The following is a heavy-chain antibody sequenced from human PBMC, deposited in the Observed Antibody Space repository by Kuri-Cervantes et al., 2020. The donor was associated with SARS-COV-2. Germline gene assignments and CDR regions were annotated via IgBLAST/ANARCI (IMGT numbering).Heavy chain of an antibody. D-gene: IGHD3-22*01. Sequence: GESLKISCAASGFTFSSYSMNWVRQAPGKGLEWVSSISSSSSYIYYADSVKGRFTISRDNAKNSLYLQMNSLRAEDTAVYYCARDFNYYDSSGYQPNPPDYWGQGTLVTVSS. CDR1: GFTFSSYS. CDR2: ISSSSSYI. J-gene: IGHJ4*02. CDR3: ARDFNYYDSSGYQPNPPDY. V-gene: IGHV3-21*01.